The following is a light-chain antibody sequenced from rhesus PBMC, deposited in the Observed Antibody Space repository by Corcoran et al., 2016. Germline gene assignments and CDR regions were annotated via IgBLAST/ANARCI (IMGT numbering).Light chain of an antibody. CDR1: QSVGSN. Sequence: ETVVTQSPATLSLSPGERATLSCRASQSVGSNLAWYQQKPGQAPKLLINDAASRATGIPDRISGSGSGTEFPLTISSLGPEDVGVYYCQQYNNWLTFCLGTKVEIK. J-gene: IGKJ1*01. V-gene: IGKV3-42*02. CDR3: QQYNNWLT. CDR2: DAA.